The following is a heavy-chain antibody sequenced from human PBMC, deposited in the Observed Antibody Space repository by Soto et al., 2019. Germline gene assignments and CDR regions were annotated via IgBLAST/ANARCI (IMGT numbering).Heavy chain of an antibody. Sequence: ASVKVSCKASGYTFTSYDINWVRQATGQGLEWMGWMNPNSGNTGYAQKFQGRVTMTRNTSISTAYMELSSLRSEDAAVYYCALTRRGNYYGSGSPQGYWGQGTLVTVSS. CDR2: MNPNSGNT. V-gene: IGHV1-8*01. CDR1: GYTFTSYD. D-gene: IGHD3-10*01. CDR3: ALTRRGNYYGSGSPQGY. J-gene: IGHJ4*02.